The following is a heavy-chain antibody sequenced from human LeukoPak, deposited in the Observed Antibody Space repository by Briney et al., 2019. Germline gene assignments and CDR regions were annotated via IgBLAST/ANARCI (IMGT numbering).Heavy chain of an antibody. D-gene: IGHD3-22*01. CDR3: ARPGLVVIVSDAFDI. Sequence: GGSLRLSCAASGFTFSSYAMSWVRQAPGKGLEWVSGISGSGDSTYYADSVKGRFTISRDNSKNTLYLQMNSLRTEDTAVYYCARPGLVVIVSDAFDIWGQGTMVTISS. CDR2: ISGSGDST. V-gene: IGHV3-23*01. CDR1: GFTFSSYA. J-gene: IGHJ3*02.